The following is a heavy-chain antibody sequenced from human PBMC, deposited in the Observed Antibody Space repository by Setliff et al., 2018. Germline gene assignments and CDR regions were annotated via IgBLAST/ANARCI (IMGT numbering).Heavy chain of an antibody. V-gene: IGHV1-69*05. CDR2: TIPLFGTT. CDR1: GGTFSNYG. D-gene: IGHD6-6*01. Sequence: SVKVSCKASGGTFSNYGVSWVRQAPGQGLEWMGGTIPLFGTTDYAQKFQGRVTMTRDTSISTAYMELSSLRSEDTAVYYCAREGVDSRSSTDYRYYMDVWGKGTTVTVSS. J-gene: IGHJ6*03. CDR3: AREGVDSRSSTDYRYYMDV.